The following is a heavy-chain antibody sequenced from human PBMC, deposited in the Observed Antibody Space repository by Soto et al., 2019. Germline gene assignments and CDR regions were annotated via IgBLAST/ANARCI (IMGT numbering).Heavy chain of an antibody. V-gene: IGHV3-13*01. D-gene: IGHD2-15*01. CDR1: GFAFSGFD. CDR2: IGTAGDT. CDR3: ARGQEVGAHFFDS. J-gene: IGHJ4*02. Sequence: GGSLRLSCEGSGFAFSGFDMHWVRQPTGKGLEWVSTIGTAGDTYYAVSVKGRFTISRDNAKNSLSLQMNSLRVGDTAVSFCARGQEVGAHFFDSWGQGTQVTVSS.